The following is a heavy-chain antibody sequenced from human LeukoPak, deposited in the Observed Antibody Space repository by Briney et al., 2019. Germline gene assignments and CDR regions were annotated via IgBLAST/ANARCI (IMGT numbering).Heavy chain of an antibody. Sequence: GGSLRLSCAASGFSVSSSYMNWVRQAPGRGLEWVAVIYSGESTNYADSVKGRFTISRDSFKNTLYLQMNSLRAEDTAVYYCARASGIDYTDMPDYWGQGTLVTVSS. CDR1: GFSVSSSY. CDR3: ARASGIDYTDMPDY. J-gene: IGHJ4*02. D-gene: IGHD1-26*01. V-gene: IGHV3-53*01. CDR2: IYSGEST.